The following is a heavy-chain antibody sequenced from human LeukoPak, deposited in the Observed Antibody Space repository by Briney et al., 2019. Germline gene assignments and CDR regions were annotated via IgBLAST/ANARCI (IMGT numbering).Heavy chain of an antibody. Sequence: SETLSLTCTVSGGSISSYYWSWIRQPPGKGLEWIGYIYYSGSTYYNPSLKSRVTISVDTSKNQFSLKLSSVTAADTAVYYCARHQGSGSLYYFDYWGQGTLVTVSS. CDR3: ARHQGSGSLYYFDY. D-gene: IGHD1-26*01. CDR1: GGSISSYY. J-gene: IGHJ4*02. CDR2: IYYSGST. V-gene: IGHV4-59*01.